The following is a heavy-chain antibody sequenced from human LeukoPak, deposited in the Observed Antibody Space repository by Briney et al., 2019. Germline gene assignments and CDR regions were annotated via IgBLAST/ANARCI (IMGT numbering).Heavy chain of an antibody. CDR1: GFSFSDSY. CDR3: AKGPKGRGYYDSSGYLDY. D-gene: IGHD3-22*01. Sequence: GGSLRLSCVVSGFSFSDSYMTWIRQTPGKGLESLAYISGSGHDIYYTDSVKGRFTISRDNSKNSLYLQMNSLRTEDTALYYCAKGPKGRGYYDSSGYLDYWGQGTLVTVSS. V-gene: IGHV3-11*01. J-gene: IGHJ4*02. CDR2: ISGSGHDI.